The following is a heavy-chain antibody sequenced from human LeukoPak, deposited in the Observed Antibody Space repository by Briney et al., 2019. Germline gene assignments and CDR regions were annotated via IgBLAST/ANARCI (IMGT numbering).Heavy chain of an antibody. V-gene: IGHV3-33*01. CDR3: ARDSCGSPSCFDY. Sequence: GRSLRLSCAAAGFTFRSHGMHWVRQTPGKGLEWVAVTWYDGSYEYYANSVKGRFTISRDQSKNTLFLQVNSLRAEDTAVYYCARDSCGSPSCFDYWGQGTLVTVSS. J-gene: IGHJ4*02. CDR1: GFTFRSHG. CDR2: TWYDGSYE. D-gene: IGHD2-2*01.